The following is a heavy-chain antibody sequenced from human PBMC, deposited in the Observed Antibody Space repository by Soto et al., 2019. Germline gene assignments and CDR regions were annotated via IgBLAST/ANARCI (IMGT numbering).Heavy chain of an antibody. CDR2: ISHSGRT. V-gene: IGHV4-31*03. D-gene: IGHD2-15*01. J-gene: IGHJ4*02. CDR1: GGCISSGTYY. CDR3: ARDSDYCTGGSCYGNFDF. Sequence: ASETLSLTCTVAGGCISSGTYYSTWVRQRTGEGLEWIGFISHSGRTYYTPSLKSRAAISVDTSENQFSLRLSSVTAADTAVYFCARDSDYCTGGSCYGNFDFWGQGTLVTVSS.